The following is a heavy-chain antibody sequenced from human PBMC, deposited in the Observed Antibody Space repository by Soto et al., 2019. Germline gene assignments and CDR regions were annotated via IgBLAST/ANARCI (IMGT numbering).Heavy chain of an antibody. D-gene: IGHD4-17*01. CDR2: INSDGSIA. J-gene: IGHJ6*03. CDR3: ARDLSPNDYGGAYYMDV. V-gene: IGHV3-74*01. Sequence: EVQLVESGGGLVQPGGSLRLSCAASGFTFSSYYAHWVRQAPGKGLVWVSRINSDGSIADYADSVKGRFTISRDNAKNTLYLQMNSLRAEDTAVYYCARDLSPNDYGGAYYMDVGGKGTRVTVSS. CDR1: GFTFSSYY.